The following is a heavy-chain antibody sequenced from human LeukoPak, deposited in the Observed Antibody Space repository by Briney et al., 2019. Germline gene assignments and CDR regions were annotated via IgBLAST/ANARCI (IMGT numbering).Heavy chain of an antibody. Sequence: SVKVSCKASGGTLTSYAISWVRQAPGQGLEWMGGIIPIFDTTKYAPRFQGRVTITADDSTSSAYMELSSLGSEDTAVYYCATTVHSVVVTAPYYYYYYMDVWGKGTTVTVSS. CDR2: IIPIFDTT. CDR1: GGTLTSYA. V-gene: IGHV1-69*01. CDR3: ATTVHSVVVTAPYYYYYYMDV. D-gene: IGHD2-21*02. J-gene: IGHJ6*03.